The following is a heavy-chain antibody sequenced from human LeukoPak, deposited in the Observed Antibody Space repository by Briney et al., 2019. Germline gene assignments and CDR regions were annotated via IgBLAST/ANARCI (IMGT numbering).Heavy chain of an antibody. CDR3: ARGARRFYGDYQWYFDY. CDR1: GYTFGTYG. CDR2: ISAYNGNT. V-gene: IGHV1-18*01. D-gene: IGHD4-17*01. Sequence: GASVKVSCKASGYTFGTYGISWVRQAPGQGLEWMGWISAYNGNTNYAQKLQGRVTMTTDTSTSTAYMELRSLRSDDTAVYYCARGARRFYGDYQWYFDYWGQGTLVTVSS. J-gene: IGHJ4*02.